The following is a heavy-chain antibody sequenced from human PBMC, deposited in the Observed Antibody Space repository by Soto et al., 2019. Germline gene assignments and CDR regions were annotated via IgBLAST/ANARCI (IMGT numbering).Heavy chain of an antibody. CDR2: IDTSSHTI. CDR3: ARGGVATIFGDS. Sequence: EVQLVESGGGLVQPGGSLRISCAASGFTLSRYSMNWVRQAPGKGLEWLSYIDTSSHTIYYAGSVKGRFIISRDNAKNSLYLQMNSLRDEDTAVYYCARGGVATIFGDSWGQGTLVTVSS. D-gene: IGHD5-12*01. V-gene: IGHV3-48*02. CDR1: GFTLSRYS. J-gene: IGHJ4*02.